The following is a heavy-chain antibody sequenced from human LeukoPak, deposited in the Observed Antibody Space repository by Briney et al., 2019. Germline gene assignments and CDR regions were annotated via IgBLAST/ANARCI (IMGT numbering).Heavy chain of an antibody. CDR3: ARQSKGIIVITDFQH. CDR1: GGSISSYY. D-gene: IGHD3-22*01. J-gene: IGHJ1*01. CDR2: IYYSGST. Sequence: PSETLSLTCTVSGGSISSYYWSWIRQPPGKGLEWIGYIYYSGSTNYNPSRKSRVTISVDTSKNQFSLKLSSVTAADTAVYYCARQSKGIIVITDFQHWGQGTLVTVSS. V-gene: IGHV4-59*08.